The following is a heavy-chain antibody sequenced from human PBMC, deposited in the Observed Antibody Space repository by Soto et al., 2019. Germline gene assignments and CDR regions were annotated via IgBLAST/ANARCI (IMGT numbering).Heavy chain of an antibody. J-gene: IGHJ5*02. CDR2: IYWDDHK. Sequence: QITLKESGPTLVKPTQTLTLACTFSGFSLSTSGVAVGWIRQPPGKALEWLALIYWDDHKRYSPSLKSRLTITRDTSKKQVDLTMTNMDPVDTATYYCAHRRGYYGSGSYSGMFWFDPWGQGTLVTVSS. V-gene: IGHV2-5*02. CDR3: AHRRGYYGSGSYSGMFWFDP. D-gene: IGHD3-10*01. CDR1: GFSLSTSGVA.